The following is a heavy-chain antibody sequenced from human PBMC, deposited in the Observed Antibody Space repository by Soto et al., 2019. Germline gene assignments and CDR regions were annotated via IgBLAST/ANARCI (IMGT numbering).Heavy chain of an antibody. D-gene: IGHD2-15*01. J-gene: IGHJ6*02. CDR1: GGTFSSYA. CDR3: ARDFNGYCSGGSCKRHYYYGMDV. V-gene: IGHV1-69*13. Sequence: VKVSCKASGGTFSSYAISWVRQAPGQGLEWMGGIIPIFGTANYAQKFQGRVTITADESTSTAYMELSSLRSEDTAVYYCARDFNGYCSGGSCKRHYYYGMDVWGQGTTVTVSS. CDR2: IIPIFGTA.